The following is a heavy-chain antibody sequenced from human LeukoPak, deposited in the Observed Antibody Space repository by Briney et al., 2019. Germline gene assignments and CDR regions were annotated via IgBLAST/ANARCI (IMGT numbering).Heavy chain of an antibody. CDR2: IYYTGNT. D-gene: IGHD2-15*01. Sequence: PSETLSLTCTVFGDSVSSSNYYWAWFRQPPGKGLEWIGYIYYTGNTNYNPSLKSRVTISVDTSKNQFSLKLSSVTAADTAVYYCARDTGYCSGGSCYHNYFDYWGQGTLVTVSS. CDR1: GDSVSSSNYY. J-gene: IGHJ4*02. V-gene: IGHV4-61*01. CDR3: ARDTGYCSGGSCYHNYFDY.